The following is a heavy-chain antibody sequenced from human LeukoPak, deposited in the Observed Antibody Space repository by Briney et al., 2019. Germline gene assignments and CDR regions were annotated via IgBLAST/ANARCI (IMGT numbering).Heavy chain of an antibody. CDR2: IYTSGST. CDR1: GGSISSGSYY. D-gene: IGHD2-2*01. Sequence: SETLSLTCTVPGGSISSGSYYWSWIRQPAGKGLEWIGRIYTSGSTNYNPSLKSRVTISVDTSKNQFSLKLSSVTAADTAVYYCARRDVVVPAAISAFDIWGQGTMVTVSS. CDR3: ARRDVVVPAAISAFDI. J-gene: IGHJ3*02. V-gene: IGHV4-61*02.